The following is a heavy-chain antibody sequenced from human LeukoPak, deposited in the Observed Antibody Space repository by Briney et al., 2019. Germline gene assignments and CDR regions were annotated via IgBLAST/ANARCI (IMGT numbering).Heavy chain of an antibody. CDR2: IYYSGST. D-gene: IGHD3-16*01. V-gene: IGHV4-61*01. J-gene: IGHJ4*02. Sequence: SETLSLTCTVSGGSVSSGSYYWSWIRQPPGKGLEWIGYIYYSGSTNYNPSPKSRVTISVDTSKNQFSLKLSSVTAADTAVYYCARAAPLGLRGVDYWGQGTLVTVSS. CDR3: ARAAPLGLRGVDY. CDR1: GGSVSSGSYY.